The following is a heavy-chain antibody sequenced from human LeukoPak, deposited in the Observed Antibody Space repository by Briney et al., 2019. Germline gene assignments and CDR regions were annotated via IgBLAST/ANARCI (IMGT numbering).Heavy chain of an antibody. D-gene: IGHD2-15*01. CDR2: IWYDGSNI. Sequence: GGSLRLSCAASGFTFSNAWMSWVRQAPGKGLEWVAVIWYDGSNIYYADSVKGRFTISRDNSKNMLYLQMDSLRAEDTAVYYCARDRGRGSSHNDYWGQGILVTVSS. J-gene: IGHJ4*02. V-gene: IGHV3-33*08. CDR1: GFTFSNAW. CDR3: ARDRGRGSSHNDY.